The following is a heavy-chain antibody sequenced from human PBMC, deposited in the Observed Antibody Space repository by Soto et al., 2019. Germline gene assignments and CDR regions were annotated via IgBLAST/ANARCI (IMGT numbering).Heavy chain of an antibody. CDR2: IYYSGST. D-gene: IGHD6-13*01. J-gene: IGHJ5*02. V-gene: IGHV4-30-4*01. CDR1: GGSISSGDYY. Sequence: PSETLSLTCTVPGGSISSGDYYWSWIRQPPGKGLEWIGYIYYSGSTYYNPSLKSRVTISVDTSKNQFSLKLSSVTAADTAVYYCAREGSSWTNWFDPWGQGTLVTVSS. CDR3: AREGSSWTNWFDP.